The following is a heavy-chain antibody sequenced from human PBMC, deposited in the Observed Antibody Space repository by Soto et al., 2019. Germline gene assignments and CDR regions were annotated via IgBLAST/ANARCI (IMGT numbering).Heavy chain of an antibody. CDR1: GFTFSSYA. V-gene: IGHV3-23*01. Sequence: EAQLLESGGGLVQPGGSLRLSCAASGFTFSSYAMSWVRQAPGKGLEWVSAISGSGGSTYYADSVKGRFTISRDNSKNTMYLQMNSLRAEDTAVYYCAKVEATRDHDILTGYLVYWGQGTLVTVSS. CDR3: AKVEATRDHDILTGYLVY. CDR2: ISGSGGST. D-gene: IGHD3-9*01. J-gene: IGHJ4*02.